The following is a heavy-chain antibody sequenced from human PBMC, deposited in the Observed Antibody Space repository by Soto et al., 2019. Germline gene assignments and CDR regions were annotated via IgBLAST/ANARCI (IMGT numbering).Heavy chain of an antibody. CDR3: ARRGTISSAHHFDH. J-gene: IGHJ4*02. CDR2: STSSGSNT. D-gene: IGHD6-6*01. V-gene: IGHV3-11*01. CDR1: GFTFSGYN. Sequence: QVQLVEAGGGLVKPGGSLRLSCAASGFTFSGYNMSWIRQAPGKGLEWVSYSTSSGSNTFDAESVKGRFTISRDNTMNLLYLQMNSLSAEDTAVYYCARRGTISSAHHFDHWGQGTLVTVSS.